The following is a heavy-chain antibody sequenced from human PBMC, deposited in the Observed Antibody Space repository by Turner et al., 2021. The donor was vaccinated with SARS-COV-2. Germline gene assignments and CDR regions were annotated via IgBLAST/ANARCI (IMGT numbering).Heavy chain of an antibody. Sequence: EVQLLESGGGLVQPGGSLRLACAASGVAVSTYVMGWVRQAPGKGLEWVSSISGSGGRKHYVDPVKGRFTISRDNSNNTVYLQMNSLRTEDTAVYYCAKVDSYAVRDYWGQGTLLTVSS. D-gene: IGHD5-18*01. CDR2: ISGSGGRK. CDR1: GVAVSTYV. J-gene: IGHJ4*02. V-gene: IGHV3-23*01. CDR3: AKVDSYAVRDY.